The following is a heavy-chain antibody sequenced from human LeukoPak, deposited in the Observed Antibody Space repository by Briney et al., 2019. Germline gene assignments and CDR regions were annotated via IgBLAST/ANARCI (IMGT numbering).Heavy chain of an antibody. CDR3: ARGGSYLSAFDI. V-gene: IGHV3-53*01. CDR2: IYSGGST. J-gene: IGHJ3*02. CDR1: GFTVSSNY. D-gene: IGHD1-26*01. Sequence: TGGSLRLSCAASGFTVSSNYMSWVRQAPGKGLEGVSIIYSGGSTFYADSVKGRFTISRDNSKNTLYLQMNSLRAEDTAVYYCARGGSYLSAFDIWGEGTMVTVSP.